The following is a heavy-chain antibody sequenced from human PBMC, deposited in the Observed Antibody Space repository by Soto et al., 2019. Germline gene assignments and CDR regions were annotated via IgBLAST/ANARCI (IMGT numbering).Heavy chain of an antibody. V-gene: IGHV1-8*01. CDR3: ARGETTVTTNYYYYGMDV. CDR1: GYTFTSYD. Sequence: ASVKVSCKASGYTFTSYDINWVRQATGQGLEWMGWMNPNSGNTGYAQKFQGRVTMTRNTSISTAYMELSSLRSEDTAVYYCARGETTVTTNYYYYGMDVWGRGTTVTVSS. J-gene: IGHJ6*02. CDR2: MNPNSGNT. D-gene: IGHD4-17*01.